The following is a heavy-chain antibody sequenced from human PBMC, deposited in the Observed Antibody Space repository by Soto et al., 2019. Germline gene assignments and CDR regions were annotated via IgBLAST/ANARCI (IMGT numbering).Heavy chain of an antibody. CDR3: ARAGFGKAPDY. V-gene: IGHV3-21*01. J-gene: IGHJ4*02. CDR2: ISGSSTYI. Sequence: PGGSLRLSCAASEVTFSSYSMNWVRQAPGKGLEWVSSISGSSTYIYYADSVKGRFTISRDNAKNSLYLQMNRLRAEDTAVYYCARAGFGKAPDYWGEETRVTVSS. D-gene: IGHD3-10*01. CDR1: EVTFSSYS.